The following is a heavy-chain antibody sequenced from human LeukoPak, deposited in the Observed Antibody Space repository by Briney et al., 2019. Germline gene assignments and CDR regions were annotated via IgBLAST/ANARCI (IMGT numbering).Heavy chain of an antibody. Sequence: GGSLRLSCAGSGFTLSSNWMHWVRQAPGKGLVWVARFYSDGGRTNYADSVKGRFTISGDNAKNTQYLQMSSLRAEDTAVYYCARSGRGGAFDIWGQGTMVTVSS. CDR2: FYSDGGRT. CDR1: GFTLSSNW. V-gene: IGHV3-74*01. J-gene: IGHJ3*02. D-gene: IGHD1-26*01. CDR3: ARSGRGGAFDI.